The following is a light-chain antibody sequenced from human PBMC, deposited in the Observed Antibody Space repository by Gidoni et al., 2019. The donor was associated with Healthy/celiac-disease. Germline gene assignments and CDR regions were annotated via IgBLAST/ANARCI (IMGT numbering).Light chain of an antibody. V-gene: IGLV1-40*01. CDR1: SSNIVAGYD. CDR3: QSYDSSLSGWV. CDR2: GNS. Sequence: QSVLTQPPSASGAPGQRVTISCTGSSSNIVAGYDVHWYQQLPGTAPKLLIYGNSNRPSGVPDRFSGSKSGTSASLAITGLQAEDEADYYCQSYDSSLSGWVFGGGTKLTVL. J-gene: IGLJ3*02.